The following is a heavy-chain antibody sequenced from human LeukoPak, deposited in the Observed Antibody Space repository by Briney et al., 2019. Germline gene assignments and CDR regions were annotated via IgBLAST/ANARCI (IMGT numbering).Heavy chain of an antibody. CDR1: GGTFSSYA. Sequence: ASVKVSCKASGGTFSSYAISWVRQAPGQGLEWMGGIIPNSGGTNYAQKFQDRVTMTRDTSINTAYMELSRLRSDDTAVYYCARDGMVWFGETTDERPAKNWFDPWGQGTLVTVSS. D-gene: IGHD3-10*01. V-gene: IGHV1-2*02. CDR2: IIPNSGGT. J-gene: IGHJ5*02. CDR3: ARDGMVWFGETTDERPAKNWFDP.